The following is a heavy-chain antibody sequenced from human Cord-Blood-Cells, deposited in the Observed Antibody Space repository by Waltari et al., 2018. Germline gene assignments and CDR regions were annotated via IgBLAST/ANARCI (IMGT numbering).Heavy chain of an antibody. J-gene: IGHJ3*02. CDR3: AKDYLSSGYYHDAFDI. V-gene: IGHV3-23*01. Sequence: AASGFTFSSYAMSWVRQAPGKGLEWVSAISGSGGSTYYADSVKGRFTISRDNSKTTLYLQMNSLRAEDTAVYYCAKDYLSSGYYHDAFDIWGQGTMVTVSS. CDR1: GFTFSSYA. D-gene: IGHD3-22*01. CDR2: ISGSGGST.